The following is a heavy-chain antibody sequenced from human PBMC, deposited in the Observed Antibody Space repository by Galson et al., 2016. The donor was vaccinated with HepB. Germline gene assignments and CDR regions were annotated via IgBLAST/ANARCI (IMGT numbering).Heavy chain of an antibody. Sequence: SLRLSCAASGFTFSSYAMSWVRQAPGKGLEWVSTFSGSGGITYYADSVKGRFTISRDNSKNTLYLQMNSLRAEDTAVYYCARSYYYDSSPDYWGQGTLVTVSS. J-gene: IGHJ4*02. CDR2: FSGSGGIT. CDR1: GFTFSSYA. D-gene: IGHD3-22*01. V-gene: IGHV3-23*01. CDR3: ARSYYYDSSPDY.